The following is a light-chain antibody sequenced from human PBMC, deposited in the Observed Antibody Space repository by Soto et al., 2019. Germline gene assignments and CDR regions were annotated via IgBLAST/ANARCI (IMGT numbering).Light chain of an antibody. CDR3: QQYGSSPLT. CDR2: AAS. J-gene: IGKJ1*01. Sequence: DIQMTQSPSSLSASVGDRVTITCRASQSISSDLNWYMQKPGKAPQLLIFAASGLHSGVPSRFSGSGSGTDFSLTISRLEPEDFAVFYCQQYGSSPLTFGQGTKV. V-gene: IGKV1-39*01. CDR1: QSISSD.